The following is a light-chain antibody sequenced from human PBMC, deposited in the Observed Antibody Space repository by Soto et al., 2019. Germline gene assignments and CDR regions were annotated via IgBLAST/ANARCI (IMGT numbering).Light chain of an antibody. CDR3: QQLNSYPPFT. CDR2: AAS. J-gene: IGKJ3*01. Sequence: DIQLTQSPSFLSASVGDRVTITCRASQGISSYLAWYQQKPGNAPKLLIYAASTLQSGVPSRFSGSGSGTEFTLTISSLQPEDFATYYCQQLNSYPPFTFGPGTKVDIK. CDR1: QGISSY. V-gene: IGKV1-9*01.